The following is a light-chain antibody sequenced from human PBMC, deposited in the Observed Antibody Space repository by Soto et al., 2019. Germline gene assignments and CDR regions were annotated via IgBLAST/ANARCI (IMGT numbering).Light chain of an antibody. CDR1: SSDVGSYNL. J-gene: IGLJ1*01. Sequence: QSALTQPASVSGPPGQSITISCTGTSSDVGSYNLVSWYQQHPGKAPKLMIYEGSKRPSGVSNRFSGSKSGNTASLTISGLQAEDEADYYCCSYAGSSTYVFGNGTKVTVL. V-gene: IGLV2-23*01. CDR2: EGS. CDR3: CSYAGSSTYV.